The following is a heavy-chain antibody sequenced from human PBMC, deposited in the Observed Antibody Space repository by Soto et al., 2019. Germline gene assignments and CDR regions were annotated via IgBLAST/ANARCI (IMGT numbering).Heavy chain of an antibody. J-gene: IGHJ5*02. CDR3: AKSINIPGQNWFDP. CDR1: GFRFSDSA. Sequence: EVQILESGGGLAQPGGSLRLSCVASGFRFSDSAMNWVRQAPGKGLEWVPVSSGNDGRTYYGDSVKGRFISSRDNSVNKLYLDMNDVRVDDTAVYVCAKSINIPGQNWFDPWGQGTLVTGSS. CDR2: SSGNDGRT. V-gene: IGHV3-23*01.